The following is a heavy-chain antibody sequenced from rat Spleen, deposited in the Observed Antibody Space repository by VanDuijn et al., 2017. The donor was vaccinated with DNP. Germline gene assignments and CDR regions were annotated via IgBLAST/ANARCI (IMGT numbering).Heavy chain of an antibody. J-gene: IGHJ2*01. CDR3: ATRAPGNYYYGGYFEY. CDR2: MSPSGSNI. Sequence: EVQLVQSGGGLVQPGGSMKLSCVTSEFTFSYSDVAWVRQAPTRGLEWVASMSPSGSNIYYRDSVKGRFTISRDIPKSTLSLQIDSLRSEDTATYYCATRAPGNYYYGGYFEYWGQGVMVTVSS. CDR1: EFTFSYSD. D-gene: IGHD1-12*02. V-gene: IGHV5-25*01.